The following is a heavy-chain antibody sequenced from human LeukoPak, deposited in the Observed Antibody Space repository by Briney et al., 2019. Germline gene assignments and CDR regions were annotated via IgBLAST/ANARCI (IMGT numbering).Heavy chain of an antibody. CDR2: ISSNGGST. CDR3: VKGGSSTWSWFDP. J-gene: IGHJ5*02. D-gene: IGHD6-13*01. CDR1: GFTFSSDA. V-gene: IGHV3-64D*09. Sequence: GGSLRLSCSASGFTFSSDAMHWVRQAPGQGLEYVSGISSNGGSTYYADSVKGRFTISRDNSKNTLYLQMTSLKPEDTAVYFCVKGGSSTWSWFDPWGQGTLVTVSS.